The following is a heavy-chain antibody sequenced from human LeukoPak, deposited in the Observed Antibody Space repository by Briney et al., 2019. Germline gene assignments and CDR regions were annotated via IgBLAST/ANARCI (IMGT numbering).Heavy chain of an antibody. V-gene: IGHV3-9*01. CDR2: ISWSSGSI. CDR1: GFTFDVYA. D-gene: IGHD3-22*01. J-gene: IGHJ4*02. Sequence: GGSLRLSCAASGFTFDVYAMHWVRQAPGKGLEWVSGISWSSGSIDYADSVKGRFTTSGYNAKNSLYLQMNSLRAEDTALYYCAKEHYYDSSGYFPHYFDYWGQGTLVTVSS. CDR3: AKEHYYDSSGYFPHYFDY.